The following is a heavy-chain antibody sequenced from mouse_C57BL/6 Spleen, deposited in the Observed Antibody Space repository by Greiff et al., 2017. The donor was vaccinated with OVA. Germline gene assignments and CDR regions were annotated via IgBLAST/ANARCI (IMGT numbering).Heavy chain of an antibody. CDR2: IYPGDGDT. CDR3: ARKNYGSSYYAMDY. J-gene: IGHJ4*01. CDR1: GYAFSSSW. V-gene: IGHV1-82*01. Sequence: QVQLKESGPELVKPGASVKISCKASGYAFSSSWMNWVKQRPGKGLEWIGRIYPGDGDTNYNGKFKGKATLTADKSSSTAYMQLSSLTSEDSAVYFCARKNYGSSYYAMDYWGQGTSVTVSS. D-gene: IGHD1-1*01.